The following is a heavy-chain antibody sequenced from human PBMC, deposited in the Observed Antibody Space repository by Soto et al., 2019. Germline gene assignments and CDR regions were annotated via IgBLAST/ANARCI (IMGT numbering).Heavy chain of an antibody. J-gene: IGHJ4*02. CDR1: GFTFSSDW. CDR2: IKQDGSEK. V-gene: IGHV3-7*01. CDR3: AREGRRSGWEFDY. Sequence: EVQLVESGGGLVQPGGSLRLSCAASGFTFSSDWMSWVRQAPGKGLEWVANIKQDGSEKYYVDSVKGRFTISRDNDKNSLYLQMNSLRAEDTAVYYCAREGRRSGWEFDYWGQGTLVTVSS. D-gene: IGHD6-19*01.